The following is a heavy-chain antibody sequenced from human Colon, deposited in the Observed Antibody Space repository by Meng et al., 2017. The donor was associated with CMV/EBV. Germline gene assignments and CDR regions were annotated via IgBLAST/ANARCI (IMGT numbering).Heavy chain of an antibody. D-gene: IGHD2-21*02. V-gene: IGHV1-69*05. CDR3: ARDRGDSGFDA. Sequence: SVKVSCKASGGTLRNYGISWVRQAPGQGLEWIGGILPIFITTKDGQKFQGRITITTDESASTAYMEVKSLRSDDTAVYYCARDRGDSGFDAWGQGTLVTVSS. J-gene: IGHJ4*02. CDR2: ILPIFITT. CDR1: GGTLRNYG.